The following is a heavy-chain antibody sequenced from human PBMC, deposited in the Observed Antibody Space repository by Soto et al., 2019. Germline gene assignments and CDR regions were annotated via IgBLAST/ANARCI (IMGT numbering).Heavy chain of an antibody. Sequence: ELQLVESGGGLVQPGGSLTVSCAASGFTVRSNYMSWLRRAPGKGLEWVSVLYSDGTTYYADSVKGRFTISRDNSKNTVYLQMNSLRAEDTAVYYCARSASYYAPFDCWGQVSLVAVSS. V-gene: IGHV3-66*01. J-gene: IGHJ4*02. CDR2: LYSDGTT. CDR1: GFTVRSNY. D-gene: IGHD1-26*01. CDR3: ARSASYYAPFDC.